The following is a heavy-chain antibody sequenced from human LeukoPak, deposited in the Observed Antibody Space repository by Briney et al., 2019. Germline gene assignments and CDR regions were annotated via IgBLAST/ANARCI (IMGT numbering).Heavy chain of an antibody. CDR1: EFTFSSYA. Sequence: GTSLRLSCAASEFTFSSYAMHWVRQAPGKGLEWVAFISYHGSNKYYADSVKGRFTISRDNYKNTLFLQMNSLRAEDTAVYYCAKNTHAYAEIFDYWGQGTLVTVSS. J-gene: IGHJ4*02. D-gene: IGHD2-2*01. CDR3: AKNTHAYAEIFDY. V-gene: IGHV3-30*18. CDR2: ISYHGSNK.